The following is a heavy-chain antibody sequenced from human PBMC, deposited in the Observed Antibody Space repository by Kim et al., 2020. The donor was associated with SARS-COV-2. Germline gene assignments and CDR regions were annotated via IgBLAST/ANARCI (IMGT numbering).Heavy chain of an antibody. CDR1: GFTFSSYS. CDR2: ISSSSSTI. Sequence: GGSLRLSCAASGFTFSSYSMNWVRQAPGKGLEWVSYISSSSSTIYYADSVKCRFTISRDNAKNSLYLQMNSLRDEDTAVYYCARARIVVVTAIGAPWFDPWGQGTLVTVSS. J-gene: IGHJ5*02. V-gene: IGHV3-48*02. D-gene: IGHD2-21*02. CDR3: ARARIVVVTAIGAPWFDP.